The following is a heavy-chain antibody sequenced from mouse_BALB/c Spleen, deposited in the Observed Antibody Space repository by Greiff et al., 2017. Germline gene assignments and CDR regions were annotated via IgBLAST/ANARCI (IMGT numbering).Heavy chain of an antibody. CDR2: INRSTGYT. J-gene: IGHJ4*01. CDR1: GYTFTSYW. V-gene: IGHV1-7*01. CDR3: ARRNRYERDYAMDY. D-gene: IGHD2-14*01. Sequence: QVQLQQSGAELAKPGASVKMSCKASGYTFTSYWVHWVKQRPGQGLEWIGYINRSTGYTEYNQKFKEKATLTADTSSSTAYMQLSSLTSEDSAVYYCARRNRYERDYAMDYWGQGTSVTVSS.